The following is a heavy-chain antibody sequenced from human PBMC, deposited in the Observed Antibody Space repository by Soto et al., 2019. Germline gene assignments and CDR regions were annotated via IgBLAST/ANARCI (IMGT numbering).Heavy chain of an antibody. CDR3: ARSEYSSSPREYSYYGMDV. CDR2: TYYRSKWYN. V-gene: IGHV6-1*01. Sequence: SQTLSLTCTISGDSVSSNSAAWNWIRQSPSRGLEWLGRTYYRSKWYNDYAVPVKSRITINPDTSKNQFSLQLNSVPPEDTAVYYCARSEYSSSPREYSYYGMDVWGQGPTVT. CDR1: GDSVSSNSAA. D-gene: IGHD6-6*01. J-gene: IGHJ6*02.